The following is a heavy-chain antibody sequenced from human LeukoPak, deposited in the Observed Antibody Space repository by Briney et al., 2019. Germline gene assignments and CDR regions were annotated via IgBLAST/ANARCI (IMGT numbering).Heavy chain of an antibody. CDR1: GLSFDNYA. CDR2: ISGNSDRT. CDR3: AKGHGDYVPAEYLQH. Sequence: GGSLRLSCAGSGLSFDNYAMTWVRQAPGKGLEWVSSISGNSDRTYYADSVKGRFAIFRDNSKNTVTLQMNSLRAEDTAVYSCAKGHGDYVPAEYLQHWGQGTLVTVSS. V-gene: IGHV3-23*01. J-gene: IGHJ1*01. D-gene: IGHD4-17*01.